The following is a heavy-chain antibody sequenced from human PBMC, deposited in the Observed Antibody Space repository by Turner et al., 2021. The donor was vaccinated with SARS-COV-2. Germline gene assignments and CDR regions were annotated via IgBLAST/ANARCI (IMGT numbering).Heavy chain of an antibody. CDR1: GYTFMRYD. Sequence: QVQRGQSGAEVKKPGASAKVSCKASGYTFMRYDINWLRQATGQVLEWMGWMTPNSGNTGYAQKFQGRVTMTRNTSISKAYMELSSLRSEDTAVYYCARAAQLTVWFDPWGQGTLVTVSS. CDR3: ARAAQLTVWFDP. D-gene: IGHD3-9*01. V-gene: IGHV1-8*01. CDR2: MTPNSGNT. J-gene: IGHJ5*02.